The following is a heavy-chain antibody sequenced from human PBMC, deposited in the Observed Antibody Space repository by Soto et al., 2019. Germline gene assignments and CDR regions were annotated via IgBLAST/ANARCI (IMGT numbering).Heavy chain of an antibody. V-gene: IGHV4-39*01. Sequence: QLQLQESGPGLVKPSETLSLTCTVSGGSISSSSYYWGWIRQPPGKGLEWIGSIYYSGSTYYNPSLKSRVTISVDTSKNQFSLKLSSVTAADTAVYYCARHEVHSSGFTDYWGQGTLVTVSS. CDR3: ARHEVHSSGFTDY. CDR2: IYYSGST. D-gene: IGHD6-19*01. J-gene: IGHJ4*02. CDR1: GGSISSSSYY.